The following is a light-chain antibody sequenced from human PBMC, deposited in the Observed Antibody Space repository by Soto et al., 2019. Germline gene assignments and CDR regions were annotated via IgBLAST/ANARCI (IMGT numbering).Light chain of an antibody. CDR3: QQYYTTPPIT. Sequence: DIVMTQSPDSLAVSLGERATINCKSSESLLCGPNNKNYLGWYQQKPGRPPKLLIYWASTRESGVPDRFSGSGSGTDFTLTISSLQAEDVAVYYCQQYYTTPPITFGQGTRLEIK. J-gene: IGKJ5*01. CDR2: WAS. CDR1: ESLLCGPNNKNY. V-gene: IGKV4-1*01.